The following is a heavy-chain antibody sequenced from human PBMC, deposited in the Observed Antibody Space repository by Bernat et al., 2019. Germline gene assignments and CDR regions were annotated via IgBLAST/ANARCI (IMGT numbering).Heavy chain of an antibody. D-gene: IGHD6-19*01. Sequence: EVQLVESGGGLVQPGGSLRLSCAASKFTFSSYAMSWVRQAPGKGLEWVSGSSGSDGSTYYADSVKGRFTISRDNSKDTLYLQMNSLRAEDTAVYYCAKGLSSGWYGPKDHWGQGTLVTVSS. CDR1: KFTFSSYA. J-gene: IGHJ4*02. CDR3: AKGLSSGWYGPKDH. V-gene: IGHV3-23*04. CDR2: SSGSDGST.